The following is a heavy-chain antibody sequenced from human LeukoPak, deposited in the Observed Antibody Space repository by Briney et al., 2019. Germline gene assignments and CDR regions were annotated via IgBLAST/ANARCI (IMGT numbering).Heavy chain of an antibody. CDR2: LYYSGST. D-gene: IGHD3-16*01. CDR3: AKGPSAIGGWFGP. V-gene: IGHV4-39*07. CDR1: GGSISSSSYY. J-gene: IGHJ5*02. Sequence: SETLSLTCTVSGGSISSSSYYWGWIRLPPGKGLEWIGSLYYSGSTYYNPSLKSRVTISVDKSKSQFSLKLSSVTAADTAVYYCAKGPSAIGGWFGPWGQGILVTVSS.